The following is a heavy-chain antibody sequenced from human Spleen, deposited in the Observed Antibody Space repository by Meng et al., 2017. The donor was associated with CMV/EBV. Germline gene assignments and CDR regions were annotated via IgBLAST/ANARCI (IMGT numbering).Heavy chain of an antibody. CDR1: RGSVSSGSYY. Sequence: SETLSLICTVSRGSVSSGSYYWNWIRQPPGKGLEWIGYIFYSGSTTYNPSLKSRVTISVDTSKNQFSLKLSSVTAADTAVYYCASSWYCGTISCPGGMDVWGQGTTVTVSS. CDR2: IFYSGST. J-gene: IGHJ6*02. CDR3: ASSWYCGTISCPGGMDV. D-gene: IGHD2-2*01. V-gene: IGHV4-61*01.